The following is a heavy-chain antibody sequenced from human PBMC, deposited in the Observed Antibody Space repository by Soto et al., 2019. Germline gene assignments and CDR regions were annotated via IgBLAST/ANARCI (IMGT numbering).Heavy chain of an antibody. Sequence: GGSLRLSCSASGFTFRIYTMLWVRQAPWKGLEYVSAISDAGVGTYYADSVKGRFTISRDDPKNTLYLQMSNLRAEDTAVYYCVTAYRSGWSEIHWAQGTLPTVSS. D-gene: IGHD6-19*01. CDR2: ISDAGVGT. V-gene: IGHV3-64D*06. CDR1: GFTFRIYT. CDR3: VTAYRSGWSEIH. J-gene: IGHJ1*01.